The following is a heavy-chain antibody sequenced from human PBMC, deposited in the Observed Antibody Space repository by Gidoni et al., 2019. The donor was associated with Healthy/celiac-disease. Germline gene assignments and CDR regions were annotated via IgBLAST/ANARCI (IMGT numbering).Heavy chain of an antibody. CDR1: GYSFTSYW. J-gene: IGHJ3*02. Sequence: EVQLAQSGAEVKKPGESLKISRKGSGYSFTSYWLGWVGQMPGKGLEWMGIIYPGDADTRYSPSFQGQVTISADKSNSTAYLQWSSLKASDTAMYYCATHTYYYGSGSPRDAFDIWGQGTMVTVSS. V-gene: IGHV5-51*01. CDR3: ATHTYYYGSGSPRDAFDI. D-gene: IGHD3-10*01. CDR2: IYPGDADT.